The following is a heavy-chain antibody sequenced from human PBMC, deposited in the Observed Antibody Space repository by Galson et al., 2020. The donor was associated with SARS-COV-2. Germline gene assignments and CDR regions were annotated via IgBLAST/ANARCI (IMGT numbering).Heavy chain of an antibody. CDR2: IYHSGST. D-gene: IGHD4-17*01. V-gene: IGHV4-38-2*01. J-gene: IGHJ4*02. CDR1: GYSISSGYY. Sequence: SETLSLTCAVSGYSISSGYYWGWIRQPPGKGLEWIGSIYHSGSTYYNPSLKSRVTISVDTSKNQFSLKLSSVTAADTAVYYCARHSYGDHDYWGQGTLVTVSS. CDR3: ARHSYGDHDY.